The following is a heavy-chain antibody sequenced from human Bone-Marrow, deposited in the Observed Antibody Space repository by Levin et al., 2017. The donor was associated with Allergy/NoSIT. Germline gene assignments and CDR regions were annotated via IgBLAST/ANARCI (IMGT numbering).Heavy chain of an antibody. V-gene: IGHV1-2*02. CDR2: INPRTGGA. J-gene: IGHJ4*02. CDR3: ARDAPPDCSGGSCYPSGFDF. Sequence: ASVKVSCKASGYTFTDHYIHWVRQAPGQGLEWMGSINPRTGGANYAQKFQGRFTMTRDTSTTTAYMEVSRLRSDDTAVYYCARDAPPDCSGGSCYPSGFDFWGQGTLVTVSS. D-gene: IGHD2-15*01. CDR1: GYTFTDHY.